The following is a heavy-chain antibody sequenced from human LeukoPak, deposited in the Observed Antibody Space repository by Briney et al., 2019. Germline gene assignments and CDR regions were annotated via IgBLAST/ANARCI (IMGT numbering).Heavy chain of an antibody. V-gene: IGHV4-61*02. CDR2: IYTSGST. CDR1: GGSLSSGSYY. J-gene: IGHJ4*02. D-gene: IGHD4-17*01. Sequence: SQTLSLTCTVSGGSLSSGSYYWSWIRQPAGKGLEWIGRIYTSGSTNYNPSLKSRVTISVDTSKNQFSLKLSSVTAADTAVYYCARENFYGDYINLTGEFDYWGRGTLATVSS. CDR3: ARENFYGDYINLTGEFDY.